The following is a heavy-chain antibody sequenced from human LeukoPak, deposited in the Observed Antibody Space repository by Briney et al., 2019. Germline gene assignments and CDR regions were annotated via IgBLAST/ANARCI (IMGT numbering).Heavy chain of an antibody. CDR1: GFTFSSYA. CDR3: AKTPRYGGNSAHFDY. J-gene: IGHJ4*02. Sequence: PGGSLRLSCAASGFTFSSYAMSWVRQAPGKGLEWVSAISGSGGSTYYADSVKGRFTISRDNSKNTLYLQMNSLRAEDTAVYYCAKTPRYGGNSAHFDYWGQGTLVTVSS. D-gene: IGHD4-23*01. CDR2: ISGSGGST. V-gene: IGHV3-23*01.